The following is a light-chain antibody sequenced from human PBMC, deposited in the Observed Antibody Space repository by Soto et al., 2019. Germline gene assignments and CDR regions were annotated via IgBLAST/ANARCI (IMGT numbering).Light chain of an antibody. CDR3: QSYDSRLRAWV. Sequence: QSVLTQPPSVSGAPGQRVTISCTGSRSNIGAGYDVHWYQQLPGTDPRLLIYTNTYRPSGVPDRFSGSKSGTSASLAISGLQAEDEADYYCQSYDSRLRAWVFGTGTKLTVL. CDR1: RSNIGAGYD. J-gene: IGLJ1*01. CDR2: TNT. V-gene: IGLV1-40*01.